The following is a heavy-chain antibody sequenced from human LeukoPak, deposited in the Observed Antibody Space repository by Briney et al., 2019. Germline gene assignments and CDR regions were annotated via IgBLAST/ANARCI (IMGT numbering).Heavy chain of an antibody. Sequence: GASVKVSCKASGYTFTGYYMHWVRQAPGQGLEWMGGIIPIFGTANYAQKFQGRVTITTDESTSTAYMELSSLRSEDTAVYYCARDDQQSWNVLNYWGQGTLVTVSS. D-gene: IGHD1-1*01. J-gene: IGHJ4*02. V-gene: IGHV1-69*05. CDR1: GYTFTGYY. CDR2: IIPIFGTA. CDR3: ARDDQQSWNVLNY.